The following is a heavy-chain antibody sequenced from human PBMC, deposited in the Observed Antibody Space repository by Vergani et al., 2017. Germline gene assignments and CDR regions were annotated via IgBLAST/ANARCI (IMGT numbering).Heavy chain of an antibody. D-gene: IGHD3-22*01. Sequence: EVQLVESGGGLVKPGGSLRLSCAASGFTFSSYSMNWVRQAPGKGLEWVSSISSSSSYIYYADSVKGRFTISRDNAKNSLYLQMNSLRAEDTAVYYCAREHISGFHDSSGYYVDYRGQGTLVTVSS. J-gene: IGHJ4*02. V-gene: IGHV3-21*01. CDR3: AREHISGFHDSSGYYVDY. CDR2: ISSSSSYI. CDR1: GFTFSSYS.